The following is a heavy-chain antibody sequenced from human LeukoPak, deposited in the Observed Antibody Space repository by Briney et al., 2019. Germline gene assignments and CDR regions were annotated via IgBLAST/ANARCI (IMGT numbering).Heavy chain of an antibody. D-gene: IGHD3-10*01. CDR2: IYYSGST. CDR3: ASPELWFGKFDY. J-gene: IGHJ4*02. V-gene: IGHV4-31*03. CDR1: GGSISSGGYY. Sequence: SETLSLTCTVSGGSISSGGYYWSWIRQHPGKGLEWIGYIYYSGSTYYNPSLKSRVTISVDTSKNQFSLKLSSVTAADTAVYYCASPELWFGKFDYWGQGTLVTVSS.